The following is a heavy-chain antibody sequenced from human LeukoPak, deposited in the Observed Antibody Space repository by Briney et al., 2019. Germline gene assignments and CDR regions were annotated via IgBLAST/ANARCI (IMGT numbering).Heavy chain of an antibody. CDR2: IYRRGST. J-gene: IGHJ6*03. CDR1: NYSFSNNLY. Sequence: SDPVSLTCSGSNYSFSNNLYWGLLRPPPGKGLEWIGSIYRRGSTFYRPSLKSRVTITLDTSKNQFSLKLSSVTAADTAVYFCARGTSGYYMDGWGKGTTVTVSS. CDR3: ARGTSGYYMDG. D-gene: IGHD1-14*01. V-gene: IGHV4-38-2*02.